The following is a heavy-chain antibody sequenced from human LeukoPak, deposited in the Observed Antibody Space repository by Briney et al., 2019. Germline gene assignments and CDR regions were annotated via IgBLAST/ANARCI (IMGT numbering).Heavy chain of an antibody. V-gene: IGHV1-69*05. CDR1: GGTFSSYA. CDR3: ARSLVVAKGFDN. J-gene: IGHJ4*02. CDR2: IIPLFGTA. D-gene: IGHD2-21*01. Sequence: SVKVSCKASGGTFSSYAITWVRQAPGQGLEWMGGIIPLFGTANYAQKFQGRVTITTDESTSTAYMELTSLRSEDTAVYYCARSLVVAKGFDNWGQGTLVTVSS.